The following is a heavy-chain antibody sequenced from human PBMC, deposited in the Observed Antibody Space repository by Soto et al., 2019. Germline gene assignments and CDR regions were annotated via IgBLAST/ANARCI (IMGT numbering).Heavy chain of an antibody. Sequence: PGPSVKVSCKASGYTFTGYYIHWVRQAPGQGLEWMGWINPNSGGTNYGQEFQGRVTMTRDTSISTAYMELSRLRSDDTAVYYCARDTAVADYYFDYWGQGTLVTVSS. V-gene: IGHV1-2*02. CDR1: GYTFTGYY. CDR3: ARDTAVADYYFDY. J-gene: IGHJ4*02. CDR2: INPNSGGT. D-gene: IGHD6-19*01.